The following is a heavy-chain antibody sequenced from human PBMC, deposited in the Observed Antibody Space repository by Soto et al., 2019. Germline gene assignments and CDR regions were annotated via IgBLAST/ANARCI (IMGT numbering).Heavy chain of an antibody. D-gene: IGHD3-22*01. Sequence: GGSLRLSCAASGFTFSRYWMTWVRQTPGKGLEWVATIKQDGSEKYYVDSVKGRFTISRDNAKNSLYLQMNSLKAEDTAMYYCATYYDGSAYFDAFDIWGQGTMVTVSS. CDR1: GFTFSRYW. CDR3: ATYYDGSAYFDAFDI. V-gene: IGHV3-7*03. CDR2: IKQDGSEK. J-gene: IGHJ3*02.